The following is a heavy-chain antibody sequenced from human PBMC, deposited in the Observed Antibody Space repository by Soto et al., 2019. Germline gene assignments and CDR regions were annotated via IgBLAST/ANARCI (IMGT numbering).Heavy chain of an antibody. J-gene: IGHJ4*02. V-gene: IGHV4-59*08. D-gene: IGHD4-17*01. CDR3: ARRAVTPFLSVWYFDY. CDR1: GGSISSYY. Sequence: QVQLQESGPGLVKPSETLSLTCTVSGGSISSYYWSWIRQPPGKGLEWIGYIYYSGSTNYNPSLKSRVTISVDTSKNQFSLKLSSVTAADTAVYYCARRAVTPFLSVWYFDYWGQGTLVTVSS. CDR2: IYYSGST.